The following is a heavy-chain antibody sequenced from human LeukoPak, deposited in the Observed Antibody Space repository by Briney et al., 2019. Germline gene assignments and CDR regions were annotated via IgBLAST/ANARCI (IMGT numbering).Heavy chain of an antibody. CDR2: IKQDGSEK. Sequence: GGSLRLSCAASGFTFSYYWMSWVRQAPGKGLEWVAKIKQDGSEKYYVDSVKGRFTISRDNAKNSLYLQMNSLRAEDTAVYYCTREGSQSASGSYPGNDWGQGTLVTVSS. J-gene: IGHJ4*02. CDR3: TREGSQSASGSYPGND. V-gene: IGHV3-7*01. CDR1: GFTFSYYW. D-gene: IGHD1-26*01.